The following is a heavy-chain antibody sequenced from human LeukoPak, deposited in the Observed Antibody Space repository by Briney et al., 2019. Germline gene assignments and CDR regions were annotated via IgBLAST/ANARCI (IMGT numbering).Heavy chain of an antibody. D-gene: IGHD2-8*01. CDR3: AKVGYCTTRCYNLEY. CDR2: ISGSGGGT. Sequence: PGGSLRLSCVGSGFTFSSYAMTWVRQAPGKGLEWVSSISGSGGGTYYADSVKGRFTISRDKSKNTLYLQMNSLRAEDTAVYFCAKVGYCTTRCYNLEYWGQGTLVTVSS. V-gene: IGHV3-23*01. CDR1: GFTFSSYA. J-gene: IGHJ4*02.